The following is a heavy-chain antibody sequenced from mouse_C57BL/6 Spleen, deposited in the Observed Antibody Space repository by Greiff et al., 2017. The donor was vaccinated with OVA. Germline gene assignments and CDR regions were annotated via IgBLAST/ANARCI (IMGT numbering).Heavy chain of an antibody. CDR1: GFTFSSYA. D-gene: IGHD3-1*01. J-gene: IGHJ2*01. CDR2: ISDGGSYT. CDR3: ARDQDSGYFDY. Sequence: EVKLVESGGGLVKPGGSLKLSCAASGFTFSSYAMSWVRQTPEKRLEWVATISDGGSYTYYPDNVKGRFTISRDNAKNNLYLQMSHLKSEDTAMYYCARDQDSGYFDYWGQGTTLTVSS. V-gene: IGHV5-4*01.